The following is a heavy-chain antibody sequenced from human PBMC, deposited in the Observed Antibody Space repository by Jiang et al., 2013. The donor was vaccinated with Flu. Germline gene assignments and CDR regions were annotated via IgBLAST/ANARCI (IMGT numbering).Heavy chain of an antibody. CDR1: GDSVSSFHAV. CDR3: ARQIGGGLNWFDP. Sequence: QTLSLTCAISGDSVSSFHAVWTWIRQSPSRGLEWLGRTYYRSSWSTDYASSVKGRITVNVDTSKNQFSXHLHSVTPEDTAVYYCARQIGGGLNWFDPWGQGTLVTVSA. D-gene: IGHD4-23*01. J-gene: IGHJ5*02. CDR2: TYYRSSWST. V-gene: IGHV6-1*01.